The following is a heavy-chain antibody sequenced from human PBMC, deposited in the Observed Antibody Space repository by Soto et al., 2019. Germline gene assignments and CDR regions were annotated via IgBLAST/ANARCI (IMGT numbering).Heavy chain of an antibody. Sequence: GGSLRLSCAASGFTFSSYAMSWVRQAPGKGLEWVSAISGSGGSTYYADSVKGRFTISRDNSKNTLYLQMNSLRAEDLAVYYCAKDFILHSSSSSWFDPWGQGTLVTVSS. CDR2: ISGSGGST. CDR3: AKDFILHSSSSSWFDP. CDR1: GFTFSSYA. V-gene: IGHV3-23*01. J-gene: IGHJ5*02. D-gene: IGHD6-6*01.